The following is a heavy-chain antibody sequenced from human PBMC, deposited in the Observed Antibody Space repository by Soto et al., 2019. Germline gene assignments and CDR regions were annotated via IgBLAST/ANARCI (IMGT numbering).Heavy chain of an antibody. D-gene: IGHD3-10*01. J-gene: IGHJ6*02. CDR1: GFTFSSYG. CDR2: IWYDGSNK. V-gene: IGHV3-33*01. CDR3: ARENYGSGSYFYYYYGMDV. Sequence: GGSLRLSCAASGFTFSSYGMHWVRQAPGKGLEWVAVIWYDGSNKYYAASVKGRFTTSRDNSKNTLYLQMNSLRAEDTAVYYCARENYGSGSYFYYYYGMDVWGQGTTVTVSS.